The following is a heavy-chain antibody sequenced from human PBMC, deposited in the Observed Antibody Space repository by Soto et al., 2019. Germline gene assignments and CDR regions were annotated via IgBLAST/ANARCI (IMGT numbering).Heavy chain of an antibody. CDR2: ISYDGSNK. V-gene: IGHV3-30*18. D-gene: IGHD3-22*01. CDR3: AKEMDDSSGYYYYPTLYYYYGMDV. J-gene: IGHJ6*02. CDR1: GFTFSSYG. Sequence: PGGSLRLSCAASGFTFSSYGMHWVRQAPGKGLEWVAVISYDGSNKYYADSVKGRFTISRDNSKNTLYLQMNSLRAEDTAVYYCAKEMDDSSGYYYYPTLYYYYGMDVWGQGTTVTVSS.